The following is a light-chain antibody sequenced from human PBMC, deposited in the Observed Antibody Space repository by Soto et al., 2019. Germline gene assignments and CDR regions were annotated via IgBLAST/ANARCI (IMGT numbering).Light chain of an antibody. J-gene: IGLJ1*01. CDR1: SSNLGAGYD. V-gene: IGLV1-40*01. CDR2: GNR. Sequence: QSVLTQPPSVSGAPGQRVTLSCTGNSSNLGAGYDVHWYQQLPGAAPKLVIFGNRNRPSGVPERFSGSKSGTSASLAITGLQAEDEADYYCCSYAGSDTSPYVFGTGTKLTVL. CDR3: CSYAGSDTSPYV.